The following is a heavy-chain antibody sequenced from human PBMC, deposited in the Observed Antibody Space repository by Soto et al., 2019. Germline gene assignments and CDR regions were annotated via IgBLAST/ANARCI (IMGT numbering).Heavy chain of an antibody. V-gene: IGHV3-23*01. CDR1: GFTFSNYG. D-gene: IGHD2-21*01. J-gene: IGHJ5*02. CDR2: ISGGNT. CDR3: AKAPSSDCNSGACSLRS. Sequence: GVSHRPSCAASGFTFSNYGMSWVRQATGKGLEWVSSISGGNTFYAGSVKGRFTISRDNSKNTRYLQMNSLTAEDTAVYYCAKAPSSDCNSGACSLRSWGQGTLVTVSS.